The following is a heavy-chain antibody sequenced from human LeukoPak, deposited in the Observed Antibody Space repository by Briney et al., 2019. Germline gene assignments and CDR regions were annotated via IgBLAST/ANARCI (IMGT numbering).Heavy chain of an antibody. CDR1: GGSISSHY. J-gene: IGHJ4*02. CDR3: ARLGVLRDYFDY. Sequence: SETLSLTCTVSGGSISSHYWSWIRQPPGKGLEWIGYIYYSGSTNYNPSLKSRVTISVETSKNQFSLKLSSVTAADTAVYYCARLGVLRDYFDYWGQGTLVTVSS. D-gene: IGHD3-16*01. CDR2: IYYSGST. V-gene: IGHV4-59*11.